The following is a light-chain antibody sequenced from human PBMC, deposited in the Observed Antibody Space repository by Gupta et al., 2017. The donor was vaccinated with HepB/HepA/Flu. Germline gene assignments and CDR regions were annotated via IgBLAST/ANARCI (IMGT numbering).Light chain of an antibody. CDR1: QGISSY. Sequence: DIQLTQSLSFLSASVGDRVTITCRASQGISSYLAWYQQKPGKAPKLLIYAASTLQSGVPSRFSGSGSGTEFTLTISSLQPEDFATYYCQQLNSYLWTFGQGTKVEIK. CDR3: QQLNSYLWT. CDR2: AAS. J-gene: IGKJ1*01. V-gene: IGKV1-9*01.